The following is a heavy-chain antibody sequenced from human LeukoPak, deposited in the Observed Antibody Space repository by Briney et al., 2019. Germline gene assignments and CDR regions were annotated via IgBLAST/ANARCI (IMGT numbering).Heavy chain of an antibody. CDR3: AKRFDIVVVPAAKFRPYYFDY. D-gene: IGHD2-2*01. V-gene: IGHV3-23*01. CDR2: ISGSGGST. J-gene: IGHJ4*02. CDR1: GFTFSSYA. Sequence: GGSLRLSCAASGFTFSSYAMNWVRQAPGKGLEWVSAISGSGGSTCYADSVKGRFTISRDNSKNTLYLQMNSLRAEDTAVYYCAKRFDIVVVPAAKFRPYYFDYWGQGTLVTVSS.